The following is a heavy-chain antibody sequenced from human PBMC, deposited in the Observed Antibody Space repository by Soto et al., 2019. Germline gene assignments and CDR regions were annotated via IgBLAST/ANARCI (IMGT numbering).Heavy chain of an antibody. CDR3: VKDRGGWPRNFFDH. CDR2: ISWNSAGV. V-gene: IGHV3-9*01. Sequence: GGSLRLSCTVTGFIFDDFAMHWVRQAPGKGLEWVSGISWNSAGVVYADSVKGRFTISRDNAEDSLYLHMNSLRPDDTAFYFCVKDRGGWPRNFFDHWGQGALVTVSS. J-gene: IGHJ5*02. CDR1: GFIFDDFA. D-gene: IGHD6-19*01.